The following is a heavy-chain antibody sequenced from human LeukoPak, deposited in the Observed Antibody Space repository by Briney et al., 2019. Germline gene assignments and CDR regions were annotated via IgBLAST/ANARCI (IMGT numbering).Heavy chain of an antibody. CDR2: ISSTSSTI. Sequence: GGTLRLSCAASGFTFSSFSMNWVRQAPGKGLEWVSYISSTSSTIYYADSVKGRFTISRDNAKNSLYLQMNSLRAEDTAVYYCARAHPGDYSDFQFDYWGQGTLVTVSS. D-gene: IGHD4-11*01. CDR1: GFTFSSFS. J-gene: IGHJ4*02. V-gene: IGHV3-48*01. CDR3: ARAHPGDYSDFQFDY.